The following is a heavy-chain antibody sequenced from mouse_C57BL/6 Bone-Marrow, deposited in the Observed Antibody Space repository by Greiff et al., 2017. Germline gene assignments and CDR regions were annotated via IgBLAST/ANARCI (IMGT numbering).Heavy chain of an antibody. CDR1: GFNIKDDY. J-gene: IGHJ3*01. Sequence: VQLQQSGAELVRPGASVKLSCTASGFNIKDDYMHWVKQRPEQGLEWIGWIDPENGDTEYASKFQGQATITADTSSNTAYLQLSSLTSEDTAVYYCTLYYYGSSPFAYWGQGTLVTVSA. V-gene: IGHV14-4*01. CDR3: TLYYYGSSPFAY. D-gene: IGHD1-1*01. CDR2: IDPENGDT.